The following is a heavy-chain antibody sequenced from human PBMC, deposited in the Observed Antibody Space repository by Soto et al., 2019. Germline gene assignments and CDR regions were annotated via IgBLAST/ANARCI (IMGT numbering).Heavy chain of an antibody. CDR1: GGTFSSYA. CDR3: LYSSSSRGNWFDP. Sequence: SVKVSCKASGGTFSSYAISWVRQAPGQGLEWMGGIIPIFGTANYAQKFQGRVTITADESTSTAYMELGSLRSEDTAVYYCLYSSSSRGNWFDPWGQGTLVTVSS. J-gene: IGHJ5*02. CDR2: IIPIFGTA. D-gene: IGHD6-6*01. V-gene: IGHV1-69*13.